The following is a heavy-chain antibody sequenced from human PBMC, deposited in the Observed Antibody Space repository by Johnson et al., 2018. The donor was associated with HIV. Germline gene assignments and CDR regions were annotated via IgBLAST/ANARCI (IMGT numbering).Heavy chain of an antibody. J-gene: IGHJ3*02. V-gene: IGHV3-30*03. CDR3: TTESSTWGDPYAFDI. CDR2: ISYDGSNK. D-gene: IGHD3-16*01. Sequence: QVQLVESGGGVLRPGGSLRLSCEGFGFMFDDHGLSWIRQAPGKGLEWVAVISYDGSNKYYADSVKGRFTISRDNSKNTLYLQMNSLRAGDTALYYCTTESSTWGDPYAFDIWGQGTMVTVSS. CDR1: GFMFDDHG.